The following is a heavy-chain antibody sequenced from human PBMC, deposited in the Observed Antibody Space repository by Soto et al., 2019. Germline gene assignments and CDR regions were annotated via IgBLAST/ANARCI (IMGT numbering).Heavy chain of an antibody. Sequence: EVQLVESGGALVQPGGSLRLSCAASGFTFNSYWMHWVRQAPGKGLVWVSGINSDGGSTSYAHSVKGRFTTSRDNAKNTLYLPMNSLTAEDTAVYYCARTSLVVAAATREDYWGQGTLVTASS. D-gene: IGHD2-15*01. CDR2: INSDGGST. J-gene: IGHJ4*02. V-gene: IGHV3-74*01. CDR3: ARTSLVVAAATREDY. CDR1: GFTFNSYW.